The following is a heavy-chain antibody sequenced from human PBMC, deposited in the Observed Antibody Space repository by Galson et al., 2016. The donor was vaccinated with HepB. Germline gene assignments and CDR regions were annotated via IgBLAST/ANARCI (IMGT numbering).Heavy chain of an antibody. CDR3: ARPGRRIAVGGNYGMDV. D-gene: IGHD6-19*01. Sequence: SVKVSCKASGYTFTSYDINWVRQATGQGLEWMGWMNPNSGNTGYAQKFQGRVTMTRNTSISTAYMELSSLRSEGTAVYYCARPGRRIAVGGNYGMDVWGQGTTVTVSS. CDR2: MNPNSGNT. V-gene: IGHV1-8*01. CDR1: GYTFTSYD. J-gene: IGHJ6*02.